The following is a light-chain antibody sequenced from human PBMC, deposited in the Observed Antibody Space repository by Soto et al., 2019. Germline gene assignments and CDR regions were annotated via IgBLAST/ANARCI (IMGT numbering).Light chain of an antibody. CDR1: SANIGSNT. Sequence: QSVLTHPPSASGTPGQRVTISCSGSSANIGSNTVNWYQQLPGPSPKLLIDSNNQRPSGVPYRFSGSKSGTSASLAIGGLQSEDESDYYCAAWDDSLNGPVFGGGTKLTVL. CDR3: AAWDDSLNGPV. J-gene: IGLJ2*01. V-gene: IGLV1-44*01. CDR2: SNN.